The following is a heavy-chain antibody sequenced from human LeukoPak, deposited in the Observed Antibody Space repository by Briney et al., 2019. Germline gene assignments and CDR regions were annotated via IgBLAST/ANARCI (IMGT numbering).Heavy chain of an antibody. CDR3: AKCSGWFVRGKDYYYYYMDV. CDR1: GFTFSNYA. Sequence: PGGSLRLSCAASGFTFSNYAMSWVRPAPGKGLEWVSAISGSASSTYHADSVKGRFTISRDNTKNSLYLQMNSLRAEDTAVYYCAKCSGWFVRGKDYYYYYMDVWGKGTTVTVSS. CDR2: ISGSASST. V-gene: IGHV3-23*01. D-gene: IGHD6-19*01. J-gene: IGHJ6*03.